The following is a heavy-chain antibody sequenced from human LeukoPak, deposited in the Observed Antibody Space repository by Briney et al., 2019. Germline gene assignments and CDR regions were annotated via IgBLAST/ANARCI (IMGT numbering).Heavy chain of an antibody. CDR2: ISLTGLT. V-gene: IGHV4-4*02. J-gene: IGHJ4*02. CDR1: GGSISNTNW. D-gene: IGHD2-8*01. Sequence: ASGTLSLTCGVSGGSISNTNWWSWVRQPPGQGLEWIGEISLTGLTHYNPSLESRVTVSLDKSKNQLSLNLTSVTAADTAVYYCSRENGAFSPFGYWGQGAIVSAFS. CDR3: SRENGAFSPFGY.